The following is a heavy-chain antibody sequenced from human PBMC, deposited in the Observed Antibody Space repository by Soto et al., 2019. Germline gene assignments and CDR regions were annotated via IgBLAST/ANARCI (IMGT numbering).Heavy chain of an antibody. CDR1: GGSISSYY. D-gene: IGHD6-13*01. CDR3: ARGRYSSSWDPYYYYGMDV. J-gene: IGHJ6*02. CDR2: IYYSGST. V-gene: IGHV4-59*01. Sequence: SETLSLTCTVSGGSISSYYWSWIRQPPGKGLEWIGYIYYSGSTNYNPSLKSRVTISVDTSKNQFSLKLSSVTAADTAVYYCARGRYSSSWDPYYYYGMDVWGQGTTVTVSS.